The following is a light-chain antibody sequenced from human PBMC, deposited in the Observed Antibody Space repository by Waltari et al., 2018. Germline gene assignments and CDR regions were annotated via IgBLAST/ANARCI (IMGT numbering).Light chain of an antibody. CDR3: QQYYSTPPT. J-gene: IGKJ2*01. CDR2: WAS. V-gene: IGKV4-1*01. CDR1: QSGLWSFYYNNY. Sequence: DIMMTQSPDSLAVSLGVWAIITCKASQSGLWSFYYNNYLAWYQQKPGQPPKLLIHWASTRASGVPDRLSGSGSGTDFTLTISSLQAEDVAVYYCQQYYSTPPTFGQGTKMEIK.